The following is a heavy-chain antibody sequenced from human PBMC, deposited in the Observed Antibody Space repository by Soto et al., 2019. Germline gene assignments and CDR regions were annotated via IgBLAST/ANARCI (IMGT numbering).Heavy chain of an antibody. Sequence: PGGSLRLSCAASGFTFSSYGMHWVRQAPGKGLEWVAVIWYDGSNKYYADSVKGRFTISRDNSKNTLYLQMNSLRAEDTAVYYCARAVIAATTWFDPWGQGTLVTVSS. CDR3: ARAVIAATTWFDP. J-gene: IGHJ5*02. V-gene: IGHV3-33*08. CDR1: GFTFSSYG. CDR2: IWYDGSNK. D-gene: IGHD6-13*01.